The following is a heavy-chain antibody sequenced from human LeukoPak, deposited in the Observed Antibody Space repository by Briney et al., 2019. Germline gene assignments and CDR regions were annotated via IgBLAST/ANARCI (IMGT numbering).Heavy chain of an antibody. J-gene: IGHJ4*02. D-gene: IGHD3-22*01. CDR2: MNPNSGNT. Sequence: ASVTVSCKASGYTFTSYDINWVRQATGQGLEWMGWMNPNSGNTGYAQKFQGRVTMTRNTSISTANMQLSSLRSEDTAVYYCARAPSLLDSSGYLVHFFDYWGQGTLVTVSS. CDR3: ARAPSLLDSSGYLVHFFDY. CDR1: GYTFTSYD. V-gene: IGHV1-8*01.